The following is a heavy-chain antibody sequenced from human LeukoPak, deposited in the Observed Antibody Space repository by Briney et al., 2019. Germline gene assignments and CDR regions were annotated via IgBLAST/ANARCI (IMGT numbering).Heavy chain of an antibody. CDR3: ARLYSGSYGFDY. CDR1: GGSLSSSSYY. D-gene: IGHD1-26*01. V-gene: IGHV4-39*01. Sequence: SETLSLTRTVSGGSLSSSSYYWGWIRQPPGKGLEWIGSIYYSGSTYYNPSLKSRVTISVDTSKNQFSLKLSSVTAADTAVYYCARLYSGSYGFDYWGQGTLVTVSA. CDR2: IYYSGST. J-gene: IGHJ4*02.